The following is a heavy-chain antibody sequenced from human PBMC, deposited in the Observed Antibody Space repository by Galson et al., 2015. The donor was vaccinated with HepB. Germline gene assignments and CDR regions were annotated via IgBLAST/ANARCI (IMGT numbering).Heavy chain of an antibody. CDR3: ARDRDPEIQAGAFDI. D-gene: IGHD5-24*01. CDR1: GGSISSYY. Sequence: ETLSLTCTVSGGSISSYYWSWIRQPPGKGLEWIGYIYYSGSTNYNPSLKSRVTISVDTSKNQFSLKLSSVTAADTAVYYCARDRDPEIQAGAFDIWGQGTMVTVSS. V-gene: IGHV4-59*01. CDR2: IYYSGST. J-gene: IGHJ3*02.